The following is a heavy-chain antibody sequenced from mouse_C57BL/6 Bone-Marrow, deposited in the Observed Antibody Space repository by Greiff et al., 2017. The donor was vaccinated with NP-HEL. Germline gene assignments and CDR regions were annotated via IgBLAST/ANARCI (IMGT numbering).Heavy chain of an antibody. Sequence: VQLQQPGAELVKPGASVKLSCKASGYTFTSYWMQWVKQRPGQGLEWIGEIDPSDSYTNYNQKFKGKATLTVETSSSTAYMQLSSLTSEDSAVYYCARSDGYYPDYWGQGTTLTVSS. CDR1: GYTFTSYW. CDR3: ARSDGYYPDY. V-gene: IGHV1-50*01. D-gene: IGHD2-3*01. CDR2: IDPSDSYT. J-gene: IGHJ2*01.